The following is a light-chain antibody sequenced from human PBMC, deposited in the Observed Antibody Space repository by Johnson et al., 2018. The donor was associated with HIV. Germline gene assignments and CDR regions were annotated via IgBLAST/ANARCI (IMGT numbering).Light chain of an antibody. CDR1: SSNIGDNF. CDR2: ENY. Sequence: QSVLTQPPSVSAAPGQRVTISCSGSSSNIGDNFVSWYQQFPGAAPKLLIFENYKRPSGIPDRFSGSRSGTSATLAITGLPTGDEADDYCGAWDSRLGVCVFGPGTKVTVL. J-gene: IGLJ1*01. CDR3: GAWDSRLGVCV. V-gene: IGLV1-51*02.